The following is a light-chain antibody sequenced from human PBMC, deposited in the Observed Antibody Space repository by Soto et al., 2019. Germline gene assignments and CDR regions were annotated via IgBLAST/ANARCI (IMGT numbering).Light chain of an antibody. CDR1: QGISSY. V-gene: IGKV1-9*01. CDR2: AAS. Sequence: DIPLTQSPSFLSASVGDRVTITCRASQGISSYLAWYQQKPGKAPKLLIYAASTLQSGVPSRFSGSGSGTEFTLPNSSLQPEDFATYYCQQLNSYPCTFVGGTKVEIK. CDR3: QQLNSYPCT. J-gene: IGKJ4*01.